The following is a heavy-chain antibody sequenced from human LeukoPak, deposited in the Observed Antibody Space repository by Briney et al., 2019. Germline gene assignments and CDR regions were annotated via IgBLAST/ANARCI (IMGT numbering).Heavy chain of an antibody. Sequence: GGSLRLSCAASGFTFSSYEMNWVRQAPGKGLEWVAVIWYDGSNKYYADSVKGRFTISRDNSKNTLYLQMNSLRAEDTAVYYCARDNSGYGFDYWGQGTLVTVSS. J-gene: IGHJ4*02. CDR2: IWYDGSNK. D-gene: IGHD5-12*01. V-gene: IGHV3-33*08. CDR1: GFTFSSYE. CDR3: ARDNSGYGFDY.